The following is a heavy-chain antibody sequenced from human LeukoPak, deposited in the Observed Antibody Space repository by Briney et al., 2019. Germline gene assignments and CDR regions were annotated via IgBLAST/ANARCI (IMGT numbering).Heavy chain of an antibody. CDR3: TRDET. V-gene: IGHV3-7*05. CDR1: GFTLTNYW. Sequence: GESLRLSCAASGFTLTNYWMGWVRQAPGKGLEWVANIKYDGSEIYYVDSVKGRFTISRDNAANSLYLLMNSLRAEDTAIYYCTRDETWGQGTLVTVSS. J-gene: IGHJ4*02. CDR2: IKYDGSEI.